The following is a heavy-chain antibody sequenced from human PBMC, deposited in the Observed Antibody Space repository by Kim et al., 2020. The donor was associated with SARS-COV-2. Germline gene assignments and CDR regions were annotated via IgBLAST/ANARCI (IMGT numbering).Heavy chain of an antibody. CDR1: GGSISSSSYY. CDR3: ARLRIAAAGTRAWWFDP. Sequence: SETLSLTCTVSGGSISSSSYYWGWIRQPPGKGLEWIGSIYYSGSTYYNPSLKSRVTISVDTSKNQFSLKLSSVTAADTAVYYCARLRIAAAGTRAWWFDPWGQGTLVTVSS. CDR2: IYYSGST. J-gene: IGHJ5*02. D-gene: IGHD6-13*01. V-gene: IGHV4-39*01.